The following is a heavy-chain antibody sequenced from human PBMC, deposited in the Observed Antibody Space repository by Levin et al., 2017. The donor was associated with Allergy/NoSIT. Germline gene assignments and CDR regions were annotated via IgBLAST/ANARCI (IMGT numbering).Heavy chain of an antibody. CDR2: IWYDGSNK. V-gene: IGHV3-33*01. Sequence: LSLTCAASGFTFSSYGMHWVRQAPGKGLEWVAVIWYDGSNKYYADSVKGRFTISRDNSKNTLYLQMNSLRAEDTAVYYCARDMDGGDPGNYWGQGTLVTVSS. J-gene: IGHJ4*02. D-gene: IGHD2-21*02. CDR3: ARDMDGGDPGNY. CDR1: GFTFSSYG.